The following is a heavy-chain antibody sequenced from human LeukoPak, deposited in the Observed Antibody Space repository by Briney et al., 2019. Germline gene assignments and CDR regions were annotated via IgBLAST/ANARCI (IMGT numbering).Heavy chain of an antibody. D-gene: IGHD3-9*01. V-gene: IGHV3-33*01. CDR1: GFTFSRYG. CDR3: VRAYDILTGPEY. Sequence: GGSLRLSCAASGFTFSRYGTHWVRQAPGKGLEWVAVIWYDGSHKYYADSVKGRFTISRDNSKNMLYLQMNSLSAEDTAVYYCVRAYDILTGPEYWGQGTLATVSS. CDR2: IWYDGSHK. J-gene: IGHJ4*02.